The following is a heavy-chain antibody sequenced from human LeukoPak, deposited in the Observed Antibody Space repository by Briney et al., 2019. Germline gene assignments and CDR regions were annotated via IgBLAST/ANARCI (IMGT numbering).Heavy chain of an antibody. Sequence: ASVKVSCKASGYTFTSYAMNWVRQAPGQGLEWMGWINTNNGNPTYAQGFTGRFVFSLDTSVSTAYLQISSLKAEDTAVYYCARARYYYGSGNPMGDYFQHWGQGTLVTVSS. CDR1: GYTFTSYA. CDR3: ARARYYYGSGNPMGDYFQH. V-gene: IGHV7-4-1*02. CDR2: INTNNGNP. D-gene: IGHD3-10*01. J-gene: IGHJ1*01.